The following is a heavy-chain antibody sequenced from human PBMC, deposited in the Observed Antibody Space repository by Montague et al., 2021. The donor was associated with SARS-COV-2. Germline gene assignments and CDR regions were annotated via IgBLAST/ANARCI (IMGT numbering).Heavy chain of an antibody. CDR3: VRDQGRSNWNYPDY. V-gene: IGHV4-4*07. CDR1: GGSISGYY. CDR2: IYNSGST. J-gene: IGHJ4*02. Sequence: SETLSLTCTVSGGSISGYYWSWSRQSAGKGLEWIGRIYNSGSTSYNPSLKSRVTMSVDTSKTQFSLKLSPVTAADTAVYYCVRDQGRSNWNYPDYWGQGTLVTVSS. D-gene: IGHD1-20*01.